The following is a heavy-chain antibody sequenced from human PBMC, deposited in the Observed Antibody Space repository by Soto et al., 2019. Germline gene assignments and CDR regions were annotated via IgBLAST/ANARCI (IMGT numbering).Heavy chain of an antibody. CDR2: IYYNGNT. J-gene: IGHJ4*02. CDR1: GGSISSYY. D-gene: IGHD2-15*01. Sequence: SETLSLTCTVSGGSISSYYWNWIRQPPGKGLEWIGYIYYNGNTNHNPSLKSRVTISVDTSKNQFSLKLRSVTAADTAVYYCARDGGYFDYWGQGTLVTVSS. CDR3: ARDGGYFDY. V-gene: IGHV4-59*01.